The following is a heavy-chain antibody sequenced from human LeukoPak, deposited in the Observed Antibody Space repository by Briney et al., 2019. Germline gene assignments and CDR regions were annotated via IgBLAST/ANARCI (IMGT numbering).Heavy chain of an antibody. CDR2: LYPGDSDT. D-gene: IGHD3-10*01. Sequence: KLGESLKISCKGSGYSFTSYWIGWVRQMPGKGLEWMGILYPGDSDTTYSPSFQGQVTISADKSLSTAYLQWSSLKASDTAMYYCATQLRTYYYGSGSHGAFDIWGQGTMVTVSS. J-gene: IGHJ3*02. CDR3: ATQLRTYYYGSGSHGAFDI. CDR1: GYSFTSYW. V-gene: IGHV5-51*01.